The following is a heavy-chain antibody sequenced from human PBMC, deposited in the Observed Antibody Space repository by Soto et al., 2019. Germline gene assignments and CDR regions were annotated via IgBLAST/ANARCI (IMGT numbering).Heavy chain of an antibody. CDR2: ISGSGGST. CDR3: AKKTGPGIAAAGTVDY. D-gene: IGHD6-13*01. Sequence: GGSLRLSCAASGFTFSSYAMSWVRQAPGKGLEWVSAISGSGGSTYYADSVKGRFNISRDNSKNTLYLQMNSLRAEDTAVYYCAKKTGPGIAAAGTVDYWGQGTLVTVSS. J-gene: IGHJ4*02. V-gene: IGHV3-23*01. CDR1: GFTFSSYA.